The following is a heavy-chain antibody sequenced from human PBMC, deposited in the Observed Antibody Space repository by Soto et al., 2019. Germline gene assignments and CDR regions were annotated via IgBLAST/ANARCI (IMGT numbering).Heavy chain of an antibody. CDR1: GGSIRNGDYY. V-gene: IGHV4-30-4*01. J-gene: IGHJ4*02. CDR2: VYYSGTT. CDR3: VTVNLVGAAYYFDY. D-gene: IGHD1-26*01. Sequence: PSETLSLTCTVSGGSIRNGDYYWGWIRQPPGKGLEWIGYVYYSGTTYSHPSLNSRVSISADTSENQFSLRLTSVTAADTAVYYCVTVNLVGAAYYFDYWGPGTLVTVSS.